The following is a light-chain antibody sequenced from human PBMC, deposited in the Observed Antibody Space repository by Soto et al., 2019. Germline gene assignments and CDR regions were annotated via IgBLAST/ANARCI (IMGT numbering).Light chain of an antibody. Sequence: QSALTHPASVSGPPGQLITISCTGTSRDVGGYNYVSWYQQHPGKAPKLMIYDISNRPSGVSNRFSGSKSGNTASLTISGLQAEDEADYYCSSFTSSSAYVVFGGGTKVTVL. CDR1: SRDVGGYNY. CDR2: DIS. V-gene: IGLV2-14*01. J-gene: IGLJ2*01. CDR3: SSFTSSSAYVV.